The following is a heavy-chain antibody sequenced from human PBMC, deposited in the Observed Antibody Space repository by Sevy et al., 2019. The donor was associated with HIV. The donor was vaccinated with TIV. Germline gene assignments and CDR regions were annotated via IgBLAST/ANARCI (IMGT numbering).Heavy chain of an antibody. J-gene: IGHJ5*02. CDR3: ARLNYGDYSNYFDP. CDR2: IYYSGTT. Sequence: SETLSLTCTVSGGSISSNSYYWVWIRQPPGKWLEWIGSIYYSGTTYYNPSLKSRVTISIDTSKTQFSLKLSSVTAADTAIFYCARLNYGDYSNYFDPWGQRSLVTVSS. D-gene: IGHD4-17*01. V-gene: IGHV4-39*01. CDR1: GGSISSNSYY.